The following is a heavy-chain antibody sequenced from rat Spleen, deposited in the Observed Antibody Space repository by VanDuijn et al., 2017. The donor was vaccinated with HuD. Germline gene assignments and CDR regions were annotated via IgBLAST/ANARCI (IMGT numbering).Heavy chain of an antibody. V-gene: IGHV5S13*01. D-gene: IGHD1-12*03. CDR2: ITNASGRT. J-gene: IGHJ4*01. CDR3: ARHHYDGYYHGPVLGVMDA. CDR1: GFTFRNYG. Sequence: EVQLVESGGGLVQPGRSLKLSCAASGFTFRNYGMAWVRQTLTKGLEWVAFITNASGRTYYPDSVKGRFTISRDTAQNTLYLQMNSLRSEDTASYYCARHHYDGYYHGPVLGVMDAWGQGASVTVSS.